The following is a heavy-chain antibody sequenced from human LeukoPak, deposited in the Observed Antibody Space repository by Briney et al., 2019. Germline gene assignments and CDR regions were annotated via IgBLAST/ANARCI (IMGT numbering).Heavy chain of an antibody. Sequence: SETLSLTCAVYGGSFGGYYWSWIRQPPGKGLEWIGEINHSGSTNYNPSPKSRVTISVDTSQNQFSLKLNSVTAADTAVFYCARGRRGFGYGMDVWGQGTTVTVSS. D-gene: IGHD3-10*01. CDR3: ARGRRGFGYGMDV. CDR2: INHSGST. CDR1: GGSFGGYY. V-gene: IGHV4-34*01. J-gene: IGHJ6*02.